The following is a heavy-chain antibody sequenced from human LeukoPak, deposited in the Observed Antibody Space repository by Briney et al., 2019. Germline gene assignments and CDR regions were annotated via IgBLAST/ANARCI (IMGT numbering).Heavy chain of an antibody. D-gene: IGHD3-10*01. CDR3: ARDFPGVYYYYYMDV. V-gene: IGHV4-59*12. CDR1: GGSISTYY. J-gene: IGHJ6*03. Sequence: PSGTLSLTCTVSGGSISTYYWSWIRQPPGKGLEWIGEINHSGSTNYNPSLKSRVTISVDTSKNQFSLELSSVTAADTAVYYCARDFPGVYYYYYMDVWGKGTTVTVSS. CDR2: INHSGST.